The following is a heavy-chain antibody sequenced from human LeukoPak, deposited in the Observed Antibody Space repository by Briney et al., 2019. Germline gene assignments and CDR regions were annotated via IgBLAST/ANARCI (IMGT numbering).Heavy chain of an antibody. CDR1: VFTFSEYA. D-gene: IGHD3-16*01. CDR3: VKDYRGSEVMFEY. Sequence: GGSLRLSCVPSVFTFSEYAIGWGRPAPGRGLEWVSGITGSGDVTWYADSVRGRFTICRDDSKDTPYLQMNGLRAEDTAVYYCVKDYRGSEVMFEYWGPGTVVTVSS. CDR2: ITGSGDVT. J-gene: IGHJ4*02. V-gene: IGHV3-23*01.